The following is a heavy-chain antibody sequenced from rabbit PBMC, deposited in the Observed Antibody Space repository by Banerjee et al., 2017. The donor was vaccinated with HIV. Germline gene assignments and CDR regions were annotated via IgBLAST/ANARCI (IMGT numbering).Heavy chain of an antibody. V-gene: IGHV1S45*01. J-gene: IGHJ4*01. Sequence: QEQLEESGGDLVKPEGSLTLTCTASGFSFNSRYWICWVRQAPGKGLEWIACIDAGSSGSAHYANWVKGRFTISKTSSTTVTLQMTSLTAADTATYFCARAAYAGAGFAWYFNLWGHRDPRHRL. CDR3: ARAAYAGAGFAWYFNL. D-gene: IGHD4-2*01. CDR1: GFSFNSRYW. CDR2: IDAGSSGSA.